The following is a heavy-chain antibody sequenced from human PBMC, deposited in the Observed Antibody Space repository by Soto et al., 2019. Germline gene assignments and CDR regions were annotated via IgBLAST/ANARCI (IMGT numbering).Heavy chain of an antibody. Sequence: GESLKISCKCPGYNFTNYWIGWVRHMPGKGREAMGIIYPGDSDTRYSPSFQGQVTSSAVKSISTAYLQWSSLKASDTAMYYCAGGGVRGVVTRARDYYGMDVWGQGTMVTVSS. D-gene: IGHD3-10*01. CDR2: IYPGDSDT. J-gene: IGHJ6*02. V-gene: IGHV5-51*01. CDR1: GYNFTNYW. CDR3: AGGGVRGVVTRARDYYGMDV.